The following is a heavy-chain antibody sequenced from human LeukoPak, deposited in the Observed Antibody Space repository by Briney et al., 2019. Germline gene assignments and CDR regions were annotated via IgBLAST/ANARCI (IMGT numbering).Heavy chain of an antibody. CDR3: AVGNCPTTSCYPGVAFDI. D-gene: IGHD2-2*01. J-gene: IGHJ3*02. Sequence: SETLSLTCTASGVSISSGGYFWSWIRQPAGKGLEWIGRFYVSGSTNYNPSLQSRVTISVDTSKNQFSLKLTSVTAADTAVYYCAVGNCPTTSCYPGVAFDIWGQGTMVTVSS. CDR1: GVSISSGGYF. CDR2: FYVSGST. V-gene: IGHV4-61*02.